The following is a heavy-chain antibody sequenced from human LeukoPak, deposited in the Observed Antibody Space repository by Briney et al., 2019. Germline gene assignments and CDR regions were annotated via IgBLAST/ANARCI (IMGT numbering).Heavy chain of an antibody. Sequence: GGSLRLSCAASGFTFSNYGMSWVRQAPGKGLEWVASIKQDGSEKFYVDSVKGRFTISRDNAKNSLYLQMNSLRAEDTAVYYCAKTRYSSGSDFDYWGQGTLVTVSS. J-gene: IGHJ4*02. D-gene: IGHD6-19*01. CDR3: AKTRYSSGSDFDY. V-gene: IGHV3-7*01. CDR2: IKQDGSEK. CDR1: GFTFSNYG.